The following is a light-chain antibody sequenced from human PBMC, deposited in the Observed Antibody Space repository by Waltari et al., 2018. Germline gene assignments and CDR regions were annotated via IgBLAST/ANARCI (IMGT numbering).Light chain of an antibody. CDR1: QSVVRS. CDR2: DAS. CDR3: QHYVRLPVT. Sequence: EIVLTQSPGTLSSSPGERATLSCRASQSVVRSLAWYQQKPGQAPRLLIYDASTRATGIPDRFSGSGSGTDFSLSISRLAPDDLAVYYCQHYVRLPVTFGQGTKVEFK. V-gene: IGKV3-20*01. J-gene: IGKJ1*01.